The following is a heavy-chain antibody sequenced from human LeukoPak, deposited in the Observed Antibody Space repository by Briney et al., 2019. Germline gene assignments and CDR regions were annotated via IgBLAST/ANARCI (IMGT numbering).Heavy chain of an antibody. CDR3: ARAESSWYNYFDY. D-gene: IGHD6-13*01. V-gene: IGHV3-30*04. Sequence: GGSLRLSCAASGFTFDDYAMHWVRQAPGKGLEWVAVISFDGTDAFYADSVKGRFTLSRDNAKNSLYLQMNSLRAEDTAVYYCARAESSWYNYFDYWGQGTLVTVSS. CDR2: ISFDGTDA. CDR1: GFTFDDYA. J-gene: IGHJ4*02.